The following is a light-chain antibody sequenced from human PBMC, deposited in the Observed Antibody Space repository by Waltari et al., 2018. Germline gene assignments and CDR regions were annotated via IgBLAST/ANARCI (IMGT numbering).Light chain of an antibody. Sequence: QSVLTQPPSVSGAPGQRVTISCTGTSSNIGAGYAVHWYQQLPGTAPKLLIYGNKNRPSGVPDRVSGSKSGTSASLAITGLQAEDEADYFCHSYDSSLSAVVFAGGTKVTVL. V-gene: IGLV1-40*01. J-gene: IGLJ2*01. CDR1: SSNIGAGYA. CDR2: GNK. CDR3: HSYDSSLSAVV.